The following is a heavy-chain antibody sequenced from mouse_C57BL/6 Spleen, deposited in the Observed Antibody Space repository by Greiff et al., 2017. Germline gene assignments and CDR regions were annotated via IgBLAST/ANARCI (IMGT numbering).Heavy chain of an antibody. J-gene: IGHJ4*01. CDR3: TRAYGSPLSMDY. Sequence: VQLQQSGAELVRPGASVTLSCKASGYTFTDYEMHWVKQTPVHGLEWIGAIDPETGGTAYNQKFKGKAILTADKSSSTAYMVLRSLTSEDSAVYYCTRAYGSPLSMDYWGQGTSVTVSS. CDR1: GYTFTDYE. V-gene: IGHV1-15*01. CDR2: IDPETGGT. D-gene: IGHD1-1*01.